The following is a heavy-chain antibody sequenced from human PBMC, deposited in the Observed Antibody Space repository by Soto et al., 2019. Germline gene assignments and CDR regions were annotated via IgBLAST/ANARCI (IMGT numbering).Heavy chain of an antibody. J-gene: IGHJ4*02. CDR3: AKVMIVVVITKGFDY. CDR1: GFTFSSYA. D-gene: IGHD3-22*01. Sequence: GGSLRLSCAASGFTFSSYAMSWVRQAPGKGLEWVSAISGSGGSTYYADSVKGRFTISRDNSKNTLYLQMNSLRAEDTAVYYCAKVMIVVVITKGFDYWGQGTLVTVSS. V-gene: IGHV3-23*01. CDR2: ISGSGGST.